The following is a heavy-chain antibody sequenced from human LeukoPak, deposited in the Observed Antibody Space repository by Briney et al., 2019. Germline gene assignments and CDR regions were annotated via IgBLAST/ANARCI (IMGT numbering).Heavy chain of an antibody. Sequence: GASVKVSCKASGGTFSSYAISWVRQAPGQGLEWMGGIIPIFGTANYAQKFQGRVTITADESTSTAYMELSSLRSEDTAVYYCARGRRYSRRLGSTEGYYYYMDVWGKGTTVTVSS. CDR1: GGTFSSYA. CDR3: ARGRRYSRRLGSTEGYYYYMDV. V-gene: IGHV1-69*13. D-gene: IGHD1-14*01. J-gene: IGHJ6*03. CDR2: IIPIFGTA.